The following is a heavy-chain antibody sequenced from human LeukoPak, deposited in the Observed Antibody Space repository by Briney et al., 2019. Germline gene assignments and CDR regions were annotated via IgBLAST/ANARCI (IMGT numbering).Heavy chain of an antibody. CDR3: ARHGGTTFDPIDY. CDR2: IYPGDSDT. CDR1: GHSFISHW. J-gene: IGHJ4*02. D-gene: IGHD3-16*01. V-gene: IGHV5-51*01. Sequence: GESLKISCQGPGHSFISHWIAWVRQMPGKGLEWMGIIYPGDSDTRYSPSFQGQVTISADKSISTAYLQWSSLKASDTAMYYCARHGGTTFDPIDYWGQGTLVTVSS.